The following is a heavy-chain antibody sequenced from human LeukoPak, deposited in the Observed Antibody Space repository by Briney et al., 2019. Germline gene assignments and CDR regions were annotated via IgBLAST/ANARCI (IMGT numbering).Heavy chain of an antibody. D-gene: IGHD2-2*02. J-gene: IGHJ5*02. CDR1: GFTFSSYS. CDR3: ARDVWGMDKRVVVPAAIYWFDP. V-gene: IGHV3-21*01. Sequence: GESLKISCAASGFTFSSYSMNWVRQAPGKGLEWVSSISSSSSYIYYADSVKGRFAISRDNAKNSLYLQMNSLRAEDTAVYYCARDVWGMDKRVVVPAAIYWFDPWGQGTLVTVSS. CDR2: ISSSSSYI.